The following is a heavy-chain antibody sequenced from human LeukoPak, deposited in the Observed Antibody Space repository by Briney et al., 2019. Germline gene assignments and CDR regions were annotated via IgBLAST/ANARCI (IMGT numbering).Heavy chain of an antibody. J-gene: IGHJ4*02. D-gene: IGHD1-1*01. CDR1: GGSFSGYY. V-gene: IGHV4-34*01. Sequence: SETLSLTCAVYGGSFSGYYWSWIRQPPGKGLEWIGEINHSGSTNYNPSLKSRVTISVDTSKNQFSLKLSSVTAADTAVYYCAGEWYNWNGFDYRGQGTLVTVSS. CDR3: AGEWYNWNGFDY. CDR2: INHSGST.